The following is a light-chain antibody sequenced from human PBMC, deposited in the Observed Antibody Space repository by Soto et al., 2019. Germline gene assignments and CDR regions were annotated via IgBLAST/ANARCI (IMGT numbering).Light chain of an antibody. CDR2: DAS. Sequence: DIKMTQSPSTLSASVGDRVTITCRASQSISSYLNWYQQKPGKAPKLLIYDASSLESGVPSRFSGSGSGTDFTLTISSLQSEDFAVYYCQQYNNWPRWTFGQGTKVDIK. CDR3: QQYNNWPRWT. CDR1: QSISSY. J-gene: IGKJ1*01. V-gene: IGKV1-5*01.